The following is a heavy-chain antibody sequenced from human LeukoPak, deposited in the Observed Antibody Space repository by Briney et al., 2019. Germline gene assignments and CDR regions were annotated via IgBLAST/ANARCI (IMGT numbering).Heavy chain of an antibody. CDR2: INPSGGST. J-gene: IGHJ4*02. CDR3: ARKVYYYDSSGYRLYYFDY. D-gene: IGHD3-22*01. CDR1: GYTFTSYY. V-gene: IGHV1-46*01. Sequence: ASVKVSCKASGYTFTSYYMHWVRQAPGQGLEWMGIINPSGGSTSYAQKFQGRVTMTRDTSTSTAYMELRSLRSDDTAVYYCARKVYYYDSSGYRLYYFDYWGQGTLVTVSS.